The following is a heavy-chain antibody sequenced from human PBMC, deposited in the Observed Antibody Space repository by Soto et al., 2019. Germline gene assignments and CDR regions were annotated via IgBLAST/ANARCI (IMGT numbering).Heavy chain of an antibody. J-gene: IGHJ4*02. CDR3: ARGWFGEFMYYFDY. D-gene: IGHD3-10*01. CDR1: GGTFSSYA. V-gene: IGHV1-18*01. CDR2: IIPIFGNT. Sequence: VSVKVCCKSPGGTFSSYAILWVRQAPGQGLEWMGGIIPIFGNTNYAQKLQGRVTMTTDTSTSTAYMELRSLRSDDTAVYYCARGWFGEFMYYFDYWGQGTLVTVSS.